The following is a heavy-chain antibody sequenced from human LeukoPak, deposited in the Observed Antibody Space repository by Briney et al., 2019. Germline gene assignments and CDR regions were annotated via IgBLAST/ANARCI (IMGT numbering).Heavy chain of an antibody. V-gene: IGHV1-3*03. CDR1: GGTFSSYA. D-gene: IGHD3-3*01. Sequence: ASVKVSCKASGGTFSSYAINWLRQAPGQGLEWMGWINAGNGNTKYSQEFQDRVTITRDTSASTAYMELSSLRSEDMAVYYCARARYETRIWPKSRYDYYHYMDVWGKGTTVTVSS. CDR2: INAGNGNT. J-gene: IGHJ6*03. CDR3: ARARYETRIWPKSRYDYYHYMDV.